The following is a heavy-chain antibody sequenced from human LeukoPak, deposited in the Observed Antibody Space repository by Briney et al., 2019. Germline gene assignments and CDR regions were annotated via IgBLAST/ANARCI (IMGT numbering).Heavy chain of an antibody. CDR2: IYTSGST. Sequence: PSETLSLTCTVSGGSISSYYWSWIRQPAGKGLEWIGRIYTSGSTNYNPSLKSRVTMSVDTSKNQFSLKLSSVTAADTAVYYCARPDYGGNSDAFDIWGQGTMVTVSS. CDR3: ARPDYGGNSDAFDI. J-gene: IGHJ3*02. D-gene: IGHD4-23*01. CDR1: GGSISSYY. V-gene: IGHV4-4*07.